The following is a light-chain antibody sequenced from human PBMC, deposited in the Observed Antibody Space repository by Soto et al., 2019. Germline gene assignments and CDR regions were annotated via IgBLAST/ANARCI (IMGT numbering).Light chain of an antibody. CDR3: SSYTSSSTLGV. V-gene: IGLV2-14*01. Sequence: QSALTQPASVSGSPGQSITISCTGTSSDVGGYNYVSWYQQHPDKAPKLMIYEVSNRPSGISNRFSGSKSGNTASLTISGLQAEDEADYYCSSYTSSSTLGVFGGGTKVTV. CDR1: SSDVGGYNY. J-gene: IGLJ3*02. CDR2: EVS.